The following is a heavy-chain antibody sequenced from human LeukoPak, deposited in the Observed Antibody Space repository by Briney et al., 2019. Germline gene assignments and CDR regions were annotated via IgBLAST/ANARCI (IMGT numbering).Heavy chain of an antibody. CDR2: ISGSGGST. D-gene: IGHD3-16*01. V-gene: IGHV3-23*01. CDR3: AKDRGFGQSYYFDY. CDR1: GFTFSSYG. J-gene: IGHJ4*02. Sequence: GGTLRLSCAASGFTFSSYGMSWVRQAPGKGLEWVSGISGSGGSTYYADSVKGRFTISRDNSKNTLYLQMNSPRAEDTAVYYCAKDRGFGQSYYFDYWGQGTLVTVSS.